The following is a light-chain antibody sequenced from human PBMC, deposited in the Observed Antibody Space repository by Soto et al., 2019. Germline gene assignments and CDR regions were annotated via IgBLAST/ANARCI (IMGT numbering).Light chain of an antibody. CDR1: KLGDKY. V-gene: IGLV3-1*01. Sequence: SYELTQPPSVSVSPGQTASITCSGDKLGDKYACWYQQKPGQSPVLVIYHDSKRPSGIPERFSGSNSGNTATLTISGTQAMDEADYYCQAWDSSFVVFGGGTKLTV. CDR2: HDS. CDR3: QAWDSSFVV. J-gene: IGLJ2*01.